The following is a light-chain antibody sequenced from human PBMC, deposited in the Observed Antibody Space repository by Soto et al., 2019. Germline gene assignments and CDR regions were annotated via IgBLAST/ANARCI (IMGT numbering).Light chain of an antibody. CDR3: SSYAGSNNFV. J-gene: IGLJ1*01. V-gene: IGLV2-8*01. Sequence: QSALTQPPSASGSPGQSVTISCTGTSSDIGGYNYVSWYQQYPGKAPKLMIYEVTKRPSGVPDRFSGSKSGNTASLTVSWLQAEDEADYYCSSYAGSNNFVFGTGTKLTVL. CDR1: SSDIGGYNY. CDR2: EVT.